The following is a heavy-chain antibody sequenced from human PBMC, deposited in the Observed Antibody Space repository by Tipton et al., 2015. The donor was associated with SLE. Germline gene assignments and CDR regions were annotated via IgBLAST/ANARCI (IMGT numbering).Heavy chain of an antibody. D-gene: IGHD7-27*01. J-gene: IGHJ3*02. CDR3: ARGPNWGLDDAFDI. V-gene: IGHV4-59*12. CDR2: IFYTGST. CDR1: GASFNIFY. Sequence: LRLSCSVSGASFNIFYWNWIRQPPGKGLEWIGSIFYTGSTKYNPSLQSRVTISLDTSKTQFFLRLSSVTAADTAVYFCARGPNWGLDDAFDIWGQGTMVSVSS.